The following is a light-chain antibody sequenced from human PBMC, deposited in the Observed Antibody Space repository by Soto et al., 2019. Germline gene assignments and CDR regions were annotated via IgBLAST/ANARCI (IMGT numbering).Light chain of an antibody. V-gene: IGKV3D-15*01. Sequence: EMGMTQSPATLSVTQGERATLSCRASQSVSSNLAWYQQKPGQAPRLLISGASTRATGIPARFSGSGSGTEFTLTISSLQSEDFAVYYCQQYNNWPPLTFGGGTKVDIK. CDR1: QSVSSN. J-gene: IGKJ4*01. CDR3: QQYNNWPPLT. CDR2: GAS.